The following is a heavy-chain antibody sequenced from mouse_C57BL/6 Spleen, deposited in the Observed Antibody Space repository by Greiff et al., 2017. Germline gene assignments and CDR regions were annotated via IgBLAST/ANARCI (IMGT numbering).Heavy chain of an antibody. CDR1: GYTFTSYW. Sequence: VQLQQPGAELVMPGASVKLSCKASGYTFTSYWMHWVKQRPGQGLEWIGEIDPSDSYTNYNQKFKGKSTLTVDKASSTAYMQLSSLTSEDSAVYYCARDVFQYYGSSYSYWYFDVWGTGTTVTVSS. D-gene: IGHD1-1*01. V-gene: IGHV1-69*01. CDR2: IDPSDSYT. J-gene: IGHJ1*03. CDR3: ARDVFQYYGSSYSYWYFDV.